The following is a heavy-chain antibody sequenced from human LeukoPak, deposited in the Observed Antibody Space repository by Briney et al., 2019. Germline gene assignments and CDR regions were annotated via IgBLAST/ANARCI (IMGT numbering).Heavy chain of an antibody. CDR3: ARDFHDYVWGSYRQTDAFDI. Sequence: GASVKVSCKASGYPFTRYYMHWVRQAPGQGLEWMGWMNPNSGNTGYAQKFQGRVTMTRNTSISTAYMELSSLRSEDTAVYYCARDFHDYVWGSYRQTDAFDIWGQGTMVTVSS. D-gene: IGHD3-16*02. J-gene: IGHJ3*02. CDR2: MNPNSGNT. CDR1: GYPFTRYY. V-gene: IGHV1-8*02.